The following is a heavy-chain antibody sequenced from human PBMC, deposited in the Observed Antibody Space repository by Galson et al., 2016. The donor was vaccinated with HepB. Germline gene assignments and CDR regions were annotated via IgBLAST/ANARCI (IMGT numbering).Heavy chain of an antibody. CDR2: IYYSGST. D-gene: IGHD5-18*01. CDR3: ARCKIQLWKGNWFDP. Sequence: LSLTCTVSGGSISSGDYYWSWIRQPPGKGLEWIGYIYYSGSTYYNPSLKSRVTISVDTSKNQFSLKLSSVTAADTAVYYCARCKIQLWKGNWFDPWGQGTLVTVSS. J-gene: IGHJ5*02. CDR1: GGSISSGDYY. V-gene: IGHV4-30-4*01.